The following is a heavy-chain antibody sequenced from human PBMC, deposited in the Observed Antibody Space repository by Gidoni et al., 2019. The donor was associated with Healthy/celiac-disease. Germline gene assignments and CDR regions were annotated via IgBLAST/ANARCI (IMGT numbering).Heavy chain of an antibody. CDR1: AFTFSSYS. V-gene: IGHV3-21*01. CDR2: ISSSSSYI. D-gene: IGHD3-22*01. CDR3: ARADYYDSSGYLY. Sequence: EVQLVESGGGLVKPGGSLRLSCVASAFTFSSYSMNWVRQAPGKGLEWGSSISSSSSYIYYADSVKGRFTISRDNAKNSLYLQMNSLRAEDTAVYYCARADYYDSSGYLYWGQGTLVTVSS. J-gene: IGHJ4*02.